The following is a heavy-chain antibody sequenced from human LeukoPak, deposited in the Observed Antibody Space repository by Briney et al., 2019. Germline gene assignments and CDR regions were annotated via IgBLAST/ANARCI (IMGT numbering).Heavy chain of an antibody. V-gene: IGHV1-18*01. CDR3: ARDLSSRNPTYYDFWSGYVSENYYHYYYMDV. J-gene: IGHJ6*03. Sequence: ASVKVSCKASGYTFTSYGISWVRQAPGQGLEWMGWISAYNGNTNYAQKLQGRVTMTTDTSTSTAYMELRSLRSDDTAVYYCARDLSSRNPTYYDFWSGYVSENYYHYYYMDVWGKGTTVTVSS. CDR2: ISAYNGNT. D-gene: IGHD3-3*01. CDR1: GYTFTSYG.